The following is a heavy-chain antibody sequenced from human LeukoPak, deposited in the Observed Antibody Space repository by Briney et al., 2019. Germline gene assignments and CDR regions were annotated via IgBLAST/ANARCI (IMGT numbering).Heavy chain of an antibody. V-gene: IGHV1-2*02. J-gene: IGHJ3*01. CDR2: INPTSGGT. D-gene: IGHD1/OR15-1a*01. CDR1: GYTFTTYH. CDR3: AREFRTTTWSYDAFDL. Sequence: ASVKVSCKASGYTFTTYHMHWVRQAPGQGLEWVGWINPTSGGTNYAQKFQDRVTMTRDTSNNTSYMELSRLRSDDTAVYYCAREFRTTTWSYDAFDLWGQGTMVTVSS.